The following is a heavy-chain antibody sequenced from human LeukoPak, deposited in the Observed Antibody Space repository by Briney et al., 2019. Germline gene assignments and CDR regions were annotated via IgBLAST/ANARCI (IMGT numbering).Heavy chain of an antibody. CDR2: ISAYNGNT. D-gene: IGHD3-22*01. Sequence: GASVKVSCTASGYTFTSYGISWVRQAPGQGLEWMGWISAYNGNTNYAQKLQGRVTMTTDTSTSTAYMELRSLRSDDTAVYYCARALGYYYDSSGYYYGPADYWGRGTLVTVSS. V-gene: IGHV1-18*01. J-gene: IGHJ4*02. CDR3: ARALGYYYDSSGYYYGPADY. CDR1: GYTFTSYG.